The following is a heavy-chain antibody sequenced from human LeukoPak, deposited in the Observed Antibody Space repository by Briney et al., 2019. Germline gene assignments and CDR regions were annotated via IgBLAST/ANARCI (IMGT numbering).Heavy chain of an antibody. CDR2: ISYSGST. V-gene: IGHV4-31*03. CDR3: ARHLSVVTAVRETWWYFDL. J-gene: IGHJ2*01. CDR1: GGSISSGAYY. D-gene: IGHD6-25*01. Sequence: SETLSLTCTVSGGSISSGAYYWSWIRQHPGKGLEWIGYISYSGSTYYNPSLKSRLTISLDTSKNQFPLKVSSLTAADTAVYYCARHLSVVTAVRETWWYFDLWGRGTLVSVSS.